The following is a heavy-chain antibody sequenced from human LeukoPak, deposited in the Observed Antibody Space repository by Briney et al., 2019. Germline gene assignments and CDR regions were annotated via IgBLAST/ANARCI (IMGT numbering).Heavy chain of an antibody. CDR3: ATLTFKGSGTRGYFDY. J-gene: IGHJ4*02. Sequence: GGSLRLSCAASGFTFSSYWMPWVRQAPGKGLVWVSRINSDGSSTSCADSVKGRFTISRDNAKNTLYLQMNSLRAEDTAVYYCATLTFKGSGTRGYFDYWGQGTLVTVSS. D-gene: IGHD3-10*01. CDR1: GFTFSSYW. V-gene: IGHV3-74*01. CDR2: INSDGSST.